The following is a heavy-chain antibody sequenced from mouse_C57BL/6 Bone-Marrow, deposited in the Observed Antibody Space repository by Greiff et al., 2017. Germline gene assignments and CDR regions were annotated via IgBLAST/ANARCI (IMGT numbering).Heavy chain of an antibody. CDR1: GFPITRGYY. CDR3: AGDSLPYYYAMDY. CDR2: ITHSGET. V-gene: IGHV12-3*01. Sequence: VHLVESGPGLVKPSQSLFLTCSITGFPITRGYYWIWIRQSPGKPLEWMGYITHSGETFYNPSLQSPISITRETSKNQFFLQLHSVTTEDTAMYYCAGDSLPYYYAMDYWGQGTSVTVSS. J-gene: IGHJ4*01. D-gene: IGHD2-10*01.